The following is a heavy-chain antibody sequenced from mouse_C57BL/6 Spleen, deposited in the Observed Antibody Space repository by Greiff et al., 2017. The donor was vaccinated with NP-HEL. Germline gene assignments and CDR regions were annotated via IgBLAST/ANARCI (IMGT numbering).Heavy chain of an antibody. Sequence: QVQLQQSGPELVKPGASVKISCKASGYAFSSSWMNWVKQRPGKGLEWIGRIYPGDGDTNYNGKFKGKATLTADKSSSTAYMQLSSRTSEDSAVYFCARGGTTVVATYYFDYWGQGTTRTVSS. V-gene: IGHV1-82*01. CDR2: IYPGDGDT. J-gene: IGHJ2*01. D-gene: IGHD1-1*01. CDR1: GYAFSSSW. CDR3: ARGGTTVVATYYFDY.